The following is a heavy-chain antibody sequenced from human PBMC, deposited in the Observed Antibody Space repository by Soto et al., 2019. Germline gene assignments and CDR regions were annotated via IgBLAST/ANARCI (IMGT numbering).Heavy chain of an antibody. D-gene: IGHD3-10*01. CDR3: AKRFFGSGSPPGAFDV. Sequence: GGSLRLSCAASGFTFSNYAMSWVRQAPGKGPEWVSLITSSGNGTYYADSVKGRFTISRDNSKNTLYVQMNNLRAEDTAIYYCAKRFFGSGSPPGAFDVWGQGTMVTVSS. J-gene: IGHJ3*01. V-gene: IGHV3-23*05. CDR1: GFTFSNYA. CDR2: ITSSGNGT.